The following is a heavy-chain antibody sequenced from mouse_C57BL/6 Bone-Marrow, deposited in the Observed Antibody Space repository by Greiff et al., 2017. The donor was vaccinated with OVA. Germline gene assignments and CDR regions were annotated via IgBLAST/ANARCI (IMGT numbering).Heavy chain of an antibody. Sequence: QVQLQQSGAELVRPGASVKLSCKASGYTFTDYYINWVKQRPGQGLEWIARIYPGSGNTYYNEKFKGKATLTAEKSSSTAYMQLSSLTSEDSAVYFCARGKRHEDAYWGQGTLVTVAA. CDR1: GYTFTDYY. CDR2: IYPGSGNT. CDR3: ARGKRHEDAY. J-gene: IGHJ3*01. V-gene: IGHV1-76*01.